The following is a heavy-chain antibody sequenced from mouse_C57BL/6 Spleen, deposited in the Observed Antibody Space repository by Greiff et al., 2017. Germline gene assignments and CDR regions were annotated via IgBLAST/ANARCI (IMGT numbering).Heavy chain of an antibody. CDR3: ARLGDYGNYFDY. J-gene: IGHJ2*01. D-gene: IGHD2-1*01. CDR2: IYPGDGDT. V-gene: IGHV1-80*01. Sequence: VQLQQSGAELVKPGASVTISCKASGYAFSSSWMNWVKQRPGKGLEWIGQIYPGDGDTNYNGKFKGKATLTADKSSSTAYMQLSSLTSEDSAVYFCARLGDYGNYFDYWGQGTTLTVSS. CDR1: GYAFSSSW.